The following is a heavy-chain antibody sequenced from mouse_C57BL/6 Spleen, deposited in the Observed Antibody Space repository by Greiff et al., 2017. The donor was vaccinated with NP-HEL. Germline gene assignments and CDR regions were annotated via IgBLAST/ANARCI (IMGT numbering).Heavy chain of an antibody. V-gene: IGHV1-80*01. CDR3: ARLVVERYFDD. CDR2: IYPGDGDS. CDR1: GYAGSSDW. D-gene: IGHD1-1*01. J-gene: IGHJ1*03. Sequence: QVQLKESGAELVKPGAEGKRAGKAAGYAGSSDWMNWVKQRPGKGLEWIGQIYPGDGDSKYNGKFKGKATLTADKSSSTAYMQLSSLTSEDSAVYFCARLVVERYFDDWGTGTTVTVSS.